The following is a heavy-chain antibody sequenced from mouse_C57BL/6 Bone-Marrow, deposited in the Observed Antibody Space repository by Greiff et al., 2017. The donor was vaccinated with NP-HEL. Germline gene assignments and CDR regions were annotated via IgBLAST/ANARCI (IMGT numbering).Heavy chain of an antibody. V-gene: IGHV1-69*01. CDR1: GYTFTSYW. Sequence: QVQLQQPGAELVMPGASVKLSCKASGYTFTSYWMHWVKQSPGQGLEWIGEIDPSDSYTNYNQKFKGKSTLTVDKSSSTAYMQLSSLTSEDSAVYYCARDDGYYVAYWGQGTLVTVSA. D-gene: IGHD2-3*01. CDR2: IDPSDSYT. J-gene: IGHJ3*01. CDR3: ARDDGYYVAY.